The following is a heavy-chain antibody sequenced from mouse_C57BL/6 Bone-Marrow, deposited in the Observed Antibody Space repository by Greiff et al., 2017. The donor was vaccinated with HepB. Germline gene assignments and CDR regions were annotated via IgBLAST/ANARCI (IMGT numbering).Heavy chain of an antibody. CDR3: ARGDYSNYVAWFAY. D-gene: IGHD2-5*01. V-gene: IGHV3-6*01. CDR2: ISYDGSN. J-gene: IGHJ3*01. CDR1: GYSITSGYY. Sequence: EVQLQQSGPGLVKPSQSLSLTYSVTGYSITSGYYWNWIRQFPGNKLEWMGYISYDGSNNYNPSLKNRISITRDTSKNQFFLKLNSVTTEDTATYYCARGDYSNYVAWFAYWGQGTLVTVSA.